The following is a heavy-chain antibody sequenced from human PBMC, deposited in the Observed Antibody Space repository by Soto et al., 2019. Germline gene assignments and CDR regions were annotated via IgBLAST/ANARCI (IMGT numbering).Heavy chain of an antibody. CDR2: ISSSSSYT. V-gene: IGHV3-11*06. CDR3: ARLPGLNWFDP. J-gene: IGHJ5*02. CDR1: GFTFSDYY. D-gene: IGHD2-15*01. Sequence: QVQLVESGGGLVKPGGSLRLSCAASGFTFSDYYMSWIRQAPGKGLEWVSYISSSSSYTNYAESVNGRCTIARDNAKNSLYLQMNRLRAEATAVYYCARLPGLNWFDPWGQGSLVTVSS.